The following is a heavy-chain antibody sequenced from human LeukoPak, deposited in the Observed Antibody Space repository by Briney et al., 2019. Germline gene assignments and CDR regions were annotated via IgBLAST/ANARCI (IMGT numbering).Heavy chain of an antibody. J-gene: IGHJ6*03. CDR2: MNPNSGNT. CDR1: GYTFTSYD. CDR3: ARGVKGEARRYYDIVTGRNRHYYYYMDV. V-gene: IGHV1-8*01. D-gene: IGHD3-9*01. Sequence: GASVKVSCKASGYTFTSYDINWVRQATGQGLEWMGWMNPNSGNTGYAQKFQGRVTMTRNTSISTAYMELSSLRSEDTAVYYCARGVKGEARRYYDIVTGRNRHYYYYMDVWGKGTTVIISS.